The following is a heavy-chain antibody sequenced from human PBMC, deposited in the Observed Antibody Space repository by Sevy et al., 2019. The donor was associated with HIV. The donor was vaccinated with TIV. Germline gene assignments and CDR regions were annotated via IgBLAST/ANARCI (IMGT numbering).Heavy chain of an antibody. J-gene: IGHJ4*02. CDR3: ASYDSSGWYYFDY. V-gene: IGHV4-39*01. Sequence: SYTLSLTCTVSGGSISSSSYYWGWIRQPPGKGLEWIGSIYYSGSTYYNPSLKSRVTISVDTSKNQFSLKLSSVTAADTAVYYCASYDSSGWYYFDYWGQGTLVTVSS. CDR2: IYYSGST. CDR1: GGSISSSSYY. D-gene: IGHD6-19*01.